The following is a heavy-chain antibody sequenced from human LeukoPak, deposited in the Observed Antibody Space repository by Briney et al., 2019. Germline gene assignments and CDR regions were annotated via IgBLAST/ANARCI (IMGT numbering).Heavy chain of an antibody. V-gene: IGHV3-21*01. CDR2: ISSSSSYI. CDR1: GFPSSSYT. Sequence: PGGPLGLSWAASGFPSSSYTMTWARQAPGKGLGWVSSISSSSSYIYYADSVKGRFTISRDNAKNSLYLQMNSLRAEDTAVYYCAREGLKDYYDSSGYDWGQGTLVTVSS. D-gene: IGHD3-22*01. CDR3: AREGLKDYYDSSGYD. J-gene: IGHJ4*02.